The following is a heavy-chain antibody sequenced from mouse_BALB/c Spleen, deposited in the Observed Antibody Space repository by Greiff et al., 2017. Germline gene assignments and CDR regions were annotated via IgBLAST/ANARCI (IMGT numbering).Heavy chain of an antibody. CDR3: TGTIFDHDGGYAMDY. CDR1: GYTFTSYW. V-gene: IGHV1-69*02. Sequence: VKLQQPGAELVRPGASVKLSCKASGYTFTSYWINWVKQRPGQGLEWIGNIYPSDSYTNYNQKFKDKATLTVDKSSSTAYMQLSSPTSEDSAVYYCTGTIFDHDGGYAMDYWGQGTSVTVSS. CDR2: IYPSDSYT. D-gene: IGHD2-4*01. J-gene: IGHJ4*01.